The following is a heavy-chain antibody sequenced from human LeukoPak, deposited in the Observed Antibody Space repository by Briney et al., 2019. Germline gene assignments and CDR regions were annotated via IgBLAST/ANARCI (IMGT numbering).Heavy chain of an antibody. CDR3: AKDPVEGFSYGDYHFDY. Sequence: GGSLRLSCAASGFTFSSYAMSWVRQAPGKGLEWVSAISGSGGSTYYADSVKGRFTISRDNSKNTLYLQMNSLRAEDTAVYYCAKDPVEGFSYGDYHFDYWGQGTLVTVSS. J-gene: IGHJ4*02. CDR2: ISGSGGST. D-gene: IGHD4-17*01. V-gene: IGHV3-23*01. CDR1: GFTFSSYA.